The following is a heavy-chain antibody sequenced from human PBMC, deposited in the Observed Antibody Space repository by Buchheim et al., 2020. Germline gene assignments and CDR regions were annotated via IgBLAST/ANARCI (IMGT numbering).Heavy chain of an antibody. V-gene: IGHV4-61*02. D-gene: IGHD4-17*01. CDR1: GGSLSSGNYY. J-gene: IGHJ5*02. CDR3: ARGNDYGDYWFDP. Sequence: QVQLQESGPGLVKPSQTLSLTCTVSGGSLSSGNYYWSWIRQPAGKGLEWIGRIYTGGSIDYNPSLKSRVTISVDSSKNQLFLKLTSVTAADTAMYYCARGNDYGDYWFDPWGQGIL. CDR2: IYTGGSI.